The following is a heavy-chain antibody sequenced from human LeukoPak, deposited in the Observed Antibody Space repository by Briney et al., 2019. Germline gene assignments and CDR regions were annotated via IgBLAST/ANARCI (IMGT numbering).Heavy chain of an antibody. Sequence: SVKVSCKASGYTFTSYYMHWVRQAPGQGLEWMGGIIPIFGTANYAQKFQGRVTITADESTSTAYMELSSLRSGDTAVYYCARDRSDYGMDVWGQGTTVTVSS. CDR1: GYTFTSYY. V-gene: IGHV1-69*13. D-gene: IGHD3-3*01. CDR3: ARDRSDYGMDV. CDR2: IIPIFGTA. J-gene: IGHJ6*02.